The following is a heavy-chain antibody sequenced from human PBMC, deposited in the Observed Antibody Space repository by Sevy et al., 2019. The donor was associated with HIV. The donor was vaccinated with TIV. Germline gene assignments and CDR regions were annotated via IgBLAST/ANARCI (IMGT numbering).Heavy chain of an antibody. CDR1: GYSFTSYW. D-gene: IGHD6-6*01. V-gene: IGHV5-51*01. Sequence: GESLKISCKGSGYSFTSYWIGWVRQMPGKGLEWMGIIYPGDSDTRYSPSFQGQVTISADKSIRTAYLQWSCLKASDTAMYYWARRVYSSASSLSLYYYYMDVWGKGTTVTVSS. CDR3: ARRVYSSASSLSLYYYYMDV. J-gene: IGHJ6*03. CDR2: IYPGDSDT.